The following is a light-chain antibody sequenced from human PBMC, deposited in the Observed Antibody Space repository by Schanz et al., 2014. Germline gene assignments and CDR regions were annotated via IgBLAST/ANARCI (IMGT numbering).Light chain of an antibody. CDR3: QQYDKWPHT. CDR2: GAS. Sequence: EIVLTQSPGTLSLSPGERATLSCRASQYISSNLAWYQHKPGQAPRLLIYGASSRATAFPARFGGSGSGTEFTLTITSLQSEDFAVYYCQQYDKWPHTFGQGTKVEIK. CDR1: QYISSN. V-gene: IGKV3-15*01. J-gene: IGKJ1*01.